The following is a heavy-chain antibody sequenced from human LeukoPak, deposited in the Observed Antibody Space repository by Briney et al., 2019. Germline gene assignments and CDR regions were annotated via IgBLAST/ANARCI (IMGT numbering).Heavy chain of an antibody. Sequence: GGSLRLSCAASGFTFSSYSMNWVRQAPGKGLEWVSSISSSSSYIYYADSVKGRFTISRDNAKNPLYLQMNSLRAEDTAVYYCARDSGIVVVPAAIGYWGQGTLVTVSS. D-gene: IGHD2-2*01. V-gene: IGHV3-21*01. CDR1: GFTFSSYS. J-gene: IGHJ4*02. CDR2: ISSSSSYI. CDR3: ARDSGIVVVPAAIGY.